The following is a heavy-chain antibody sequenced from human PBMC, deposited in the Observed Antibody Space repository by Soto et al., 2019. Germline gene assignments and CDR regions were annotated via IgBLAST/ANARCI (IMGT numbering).Heavy chain of an antibody. CDR3: ARDPPFGGYVMLTSLSAQAFDL. D-gene: IGHD3-9*01. Sequence: ASVKVSCKASGYTFTSYGISWVRQAPGQGLEWMGWISAYNGNTNYAQKLQGRVTMTTDTSTSTAYMELRSLRSDDTAVYYCARDPPFGGYVMLTSLSAQAFDLWCECTIVPVYS. J-gene: IGHJ3*01. CDR2: ISAYNGNT. CDR1: GYTFTSYG. V-gene: IGHV1-18*01.